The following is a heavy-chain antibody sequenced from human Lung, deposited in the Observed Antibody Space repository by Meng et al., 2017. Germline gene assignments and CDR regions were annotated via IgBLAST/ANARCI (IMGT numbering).Heavy chain of an antibody. V-gene: IGHV3-33*01. Sequence: VQLVGSGGGVVQPGQSRRLSGAASGFTLSYFGMHWVRQSPGKGLEWLAIIWFDGSKAYYADSVKGRFTISRDNSKNTVYLQMNSLRGEDTAVYYCTRDQLWFGDFDYWGQGTLVTVSS. CDR1: GFTLSYFG. CDR3: TRDQLWFGDFDY. CDR2: IWFDGSKA. J-gene: IGHJ4*02. D-gene: IGHD3-10*01.